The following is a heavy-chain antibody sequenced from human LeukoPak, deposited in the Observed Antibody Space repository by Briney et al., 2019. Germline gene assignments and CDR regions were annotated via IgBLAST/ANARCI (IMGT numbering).Heavy chain of an antibody. D-gene: IGHD3-3*01. J-gene: IGHJ4*02. CDR1: GYTFTSYA. CDR2: INTNTGNP. V-gene: IGHV7-4-1*02. Sequence: ASVKVSCKASGYTFTSYAMNWVRQAPGQGLEWMGWINTNTGNPTYAQGFTGRFVFSLDTSVSTAYLQISSLKAEDTAVYYCARAETYYDFWSGYTDHFDYWGQGTLSPSPQ. CDR3: ARAETYYDFWSGYTDHFDY.